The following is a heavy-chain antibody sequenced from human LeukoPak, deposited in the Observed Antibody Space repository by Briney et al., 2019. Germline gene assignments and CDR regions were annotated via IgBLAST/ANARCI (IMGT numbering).Heavy chain of an antibody. J-gene: IGHJ3*02. CDR1: GGSISSYY. CDR2: IHYSGST. D-gene: IGHD3-16*02. CDR3: ALYHDAFDI. Sequence: SETLSLTCTVSGGSISSYYWSWIRQPPGKGLEWIGHIHYSGSTNYNPSLKSRVTISVDTSKNQFSLKLSSVTAADTAVYYCALYHDAFDIWGQGTMVTVSS. V-gene: IGHV4-59*01.